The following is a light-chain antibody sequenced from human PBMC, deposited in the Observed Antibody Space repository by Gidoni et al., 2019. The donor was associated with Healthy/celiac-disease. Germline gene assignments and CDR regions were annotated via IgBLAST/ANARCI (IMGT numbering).Light chain of an antibody. CDR1: NIGSKS. Sequence: SYVLTPPPSVSAAPGKPGRLTCGGDNIGSKSVHWYQQTPGQASVLVVYDESDRPSGIPERFSCSNSGNTATLTISRVEAGDEADYYCQVWDSSSDPVVFGGGTKLTVL. J-gene: IGLJ2*01. CDR3: QVWDSSSDPVV. CDR2: DES. V-gene: IGLV3-21*03.